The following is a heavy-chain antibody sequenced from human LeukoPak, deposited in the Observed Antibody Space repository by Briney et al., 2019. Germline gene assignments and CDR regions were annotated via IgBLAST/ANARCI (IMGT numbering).Heavy chain of an antibody. V-gene: IGHV3-11*04. CDR3: ARNKERFDP. Sequence: GGSLRLSCAASGFIFGEHYMSWIRQAPGKGLECISYISSSGFTIYYADSVKGRFTISRDNAKDSPYLQMNSLRVEDTALYYCARNKERFDPWGQGTLVTVSS. J-gene: IGHJ5*02. CDR2: ISSSGFTI. CDR1: GFIFGEHY.